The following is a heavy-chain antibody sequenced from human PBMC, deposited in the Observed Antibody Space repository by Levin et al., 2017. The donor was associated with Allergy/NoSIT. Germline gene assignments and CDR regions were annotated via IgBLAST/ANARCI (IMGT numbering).Heavy chain of an antibody. D-gene: IGHD2-2*01. J-gene: IGHJ4*02. Sequence: SLKISCAASGFTFDQYAMHWVRQVPGKGLEWVSGINWDSSDIGYADSVRGRFTISRDNAESYLYLQMNSIRAEDTAFYYCAKDGGSTKWYVDSWGQGTLVTVSS. CDR2: INWDSSDI. CDR3: AKDGGSTKWYVDS. V-gene: IGHV3-9*01. CDR1: GFTFDQYA.